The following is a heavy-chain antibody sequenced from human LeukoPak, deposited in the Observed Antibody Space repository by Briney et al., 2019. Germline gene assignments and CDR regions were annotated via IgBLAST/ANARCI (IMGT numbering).Heavy chain of an antibody. D-gene: IGHD3-10*01. Sequence: SETLSLTCAVYGGSFSGYYWSWIRQPPGKGLEWIGEINHSGSTNYNPSLKSRGTMSVATSKNQFSLKLSSVTAADTAVYYCARVYGSGSYYYYYYGMDVWGKGTTVTVSS. CDR1: GGSFSGYY. V-gene: IGHV4-34*01. J-gene: IGHJ6*04. CDR3: ARVYGSGSYYYYYYGMDV. CDR2: INHSGST.